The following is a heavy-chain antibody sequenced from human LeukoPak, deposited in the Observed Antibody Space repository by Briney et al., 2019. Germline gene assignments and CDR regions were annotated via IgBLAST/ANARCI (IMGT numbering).Heavy chain of an antibody. Sequence: SETLSLTCTVSGGSISSGSYYWGWIRQPPWKGLEWIGTIYYSGSTYYNASLKSRVTISVDTSKNQFSLRLRPVTAADTAIYYCARQDYGDYSADYWGLGTLVTVSS. CDR2: IYYSGST. J-gene: IGHJ4*02. D-gene: IGHD4-17*01. CDR1: GGSISSGSYY. V-gene: IGHV4-39*01. CDR3: ARQDYGDYSADY.